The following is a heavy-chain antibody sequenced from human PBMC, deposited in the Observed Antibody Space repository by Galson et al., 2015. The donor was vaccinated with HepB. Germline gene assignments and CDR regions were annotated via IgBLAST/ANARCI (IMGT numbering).Heavy chain of an antibody. CDR3: AKDPWGYNSGWTGTFDI. Sequence: SLRLSCAASGFSFRDYAMTWVRQAPGKGLEWVSTISGSGGDTLYADSVTGRFIISRDNSKNTMYLEMKSLRVDDTAVYSCAKDPWGYNSGWTGTFDIWGQGTLVTVSS. D-gene: IGHD6-19*01. CDR2: ISGSGGDT. J-gene: IGHJ3*02. V-gene: IGHV3-23*01. CDR1: GFSFRDYA.